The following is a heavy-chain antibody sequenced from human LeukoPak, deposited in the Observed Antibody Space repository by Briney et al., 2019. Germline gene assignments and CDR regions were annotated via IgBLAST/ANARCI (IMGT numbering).Heavy chain of an antibody. V-gene: IGHV3-48*01. Sequence: GGSLRLSCAASGFTFTSYSMNWVRQAPGKGLEWVSYISGSATTIYYADSVQGRFTISRDNSRNTLYLQMNNLRAEDTAVYYCATVGNNHYNWLDPWGQGTLVTVSS. CDR1: GFTFTSYS. CDR3: ATVGNNHYNWLDP. J-gene: IGHJ5*02. D-gene: IGHD1-14*01. CDR2: ISGSATTI.